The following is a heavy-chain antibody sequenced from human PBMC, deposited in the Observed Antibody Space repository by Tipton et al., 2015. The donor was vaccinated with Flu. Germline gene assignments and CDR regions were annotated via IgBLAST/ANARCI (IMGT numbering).Heavy chain of an antibody. CDR1: GGSISTYY. D-gene: IGHD3-22*01. V-gene: IGHV4-59*01. CDR3: ARTPYSDYDTSGSSFDY. J-gene: IGHJ4*02. CDR2: INYNGGT. Sequence: TLSLTCTVSGGSISTYYWSWIRQPPGKGLEWIGFINYNGGTDYNPSLKSRVTISVDTSKNQFSLRLSSVTAADTAVYYWARTPYSDYDTSGSSFDYWGQGTLVTVSS.